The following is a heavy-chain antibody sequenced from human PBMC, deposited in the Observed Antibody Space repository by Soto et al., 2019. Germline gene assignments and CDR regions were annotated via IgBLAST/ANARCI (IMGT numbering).Heavy chain of an antibody. D-gene: IGHD1-1*01. CDR1: GGTFSSYA. CDR2: INPNSGVT. CDR3: ARGEDGYNYDAFDI. Sequence: ASVKVSCKASGGTFSSYAISWVRQAPGQGLEWMGWINPNSGVTNYAQKFQGRVTMTRDTSISTAYMELSRLRSDDTAVYYCARGEDGYNYDAFDIWGQGTMVSVSS. J-gene: IGHJ3*02. V-gene: IGHV1-2*02.